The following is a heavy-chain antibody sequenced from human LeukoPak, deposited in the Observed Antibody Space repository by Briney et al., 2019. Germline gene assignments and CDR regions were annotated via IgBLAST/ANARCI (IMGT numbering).Heavy chain of an antibody. CDR1: GGSFSGYY. CDR3: AREGNYYGSGRLDY. CDR2: INHSGST. V-gene: IGHV4-34*01. Sequence: SETLSLTCAVYGGSFSGYYWSWIRQPPGKGLEWIGEINHSGSTNYNPSLKSRVTISVDTSKNQFSLKLSSVTAADTAVYYCAREGNYYGSGRLDYWGQGTLVTVSS. D-gene: IGHD3-10*01. J-gene: IGHJ4*02.